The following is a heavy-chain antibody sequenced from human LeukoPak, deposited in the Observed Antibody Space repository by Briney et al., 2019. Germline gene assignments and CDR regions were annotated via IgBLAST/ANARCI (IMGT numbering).Heavy chain of an antibody. CDR3: ARGPTYYYGSGSYLPY. D-gene: IGHD3-10*01. CDR2: ISSSSSTI. Sequence: GGSLRLSCSASEFTFSSFGMNWVRQAPGKGLEWVSYISSSSSTIYYADSVKGRFTISRDNAKNSLFLQMNSLRAEDTAVYYCARGPTYYYGSGSYLPYWGQGTLVTVSS. J-gene: IGHJ4*02. CDR1: EFTFSSFG. V-gene: IGHV3-48*01.